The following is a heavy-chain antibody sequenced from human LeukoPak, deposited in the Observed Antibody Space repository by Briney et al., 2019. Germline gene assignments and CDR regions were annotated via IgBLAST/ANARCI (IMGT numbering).Heavy chain of an antibody. Sequence: GGSLRLPCAASGFTFSNAWMSWVRQAPGKGLEWVGRIKSKTDGGTTDYAAPVKGRFTISRDDSKNTLYLQMNSLKTEDTAVYYCTTSLPYYYDSSGYFVYWGQGTLVTVSS. J-gene: IGHJ4*02. D-gene: IGHD3-22*01. CDR3: TTSLPYYYDSSGYFVY. CDR2: IKSKTDGGTT. V-gene: IGHV3-15*01. CDR1: GFTFSNAW.